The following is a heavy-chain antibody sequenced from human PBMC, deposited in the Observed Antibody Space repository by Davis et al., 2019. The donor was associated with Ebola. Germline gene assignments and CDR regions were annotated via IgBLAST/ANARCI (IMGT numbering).Heavy chain of an antibody. CDR1: GYTFTSYY. CDR2: INPSGGST. CDR3: ARDIVVSPAAMGYYYYGMDV. D-gene: IGHD2-2*01. Sequence: ASVKVSCKASGYTFTSYYMHWVRQAPGQGLEWMGIINPSGGSTSYAQKFQGRVTMTRDTSTSTVYMELSSLRSEDTAVYYCARDIVVSPAAMGYYYYGMDVWGQGTTVTVSS. J-gene: IGHJ6*02. V-gene: IGHV1-46*01.